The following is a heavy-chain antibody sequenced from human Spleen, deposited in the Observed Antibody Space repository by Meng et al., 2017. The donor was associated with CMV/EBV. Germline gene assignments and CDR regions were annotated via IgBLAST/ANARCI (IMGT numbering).Heavy chain of an antibody. Sequence: QVQLPESGPGLVKPSGTLSLTCTVPGGSISSYYWSWIRQPAGKGLEWIGRIYTSGSTNYNPSLKSRVTMSVDTSKNQFSLKLSSVTAADTAVYYCARDSNPYSSGWYGGGDYWGQGTLVTVSS. D-gene: IGHD6-19*01. CDR1: GGSISSYY. V-gene: IGHV4-4*07. CDR2: IYTSGST. CDR3: ARDSNPYSSGWYGGGDY. J-gene: IGHJ4*02.